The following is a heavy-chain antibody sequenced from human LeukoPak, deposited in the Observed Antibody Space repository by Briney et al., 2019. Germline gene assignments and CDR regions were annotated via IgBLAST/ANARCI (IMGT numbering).Heavy chain of an antibody. Sequence: GGALILSCAASGFTFSNYWMSWVRQAPGKGLEWVANIKQEGSEGFYVDSSKGRFTISRDNDKNCLYLQMNSLRVEDTAVYYCAKDRLPYKYTGYISWGQGTLVTVSS. CDR1: GFTFSNYW. D-gene: IGHD5-24*01. V-gene: IGHV3-7*01. CDR3: AKDRLPYKYTGYIS. CDR2: IKQEGSEG. J-gene: IGHJ4*02.